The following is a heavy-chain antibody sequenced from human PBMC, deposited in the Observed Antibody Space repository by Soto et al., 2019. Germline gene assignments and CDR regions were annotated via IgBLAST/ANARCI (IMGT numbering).Heavy chain of an antibody. CDR2: IIPIFGTA. D-gene: IGHD3-22*01. J-gene: IGHJ4*02. CDR3: ASNYYPSSGYYPFDY. Sequence: SVKVSCKASGGTFSSYAISWVRQAPGQGLEWMGGIIPIFGTANYAQKFQGRVTITADESTSTAYMELSSLRSEDTAVYYCASNYYPSSGYYPFDYWGQGTLVTVSS. V-gene: IGHV1-69*13. CDR1: GGTFSSYA.